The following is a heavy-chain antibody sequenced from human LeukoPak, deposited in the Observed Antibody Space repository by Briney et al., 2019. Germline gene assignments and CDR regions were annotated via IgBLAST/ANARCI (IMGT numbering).Heavy chain of an antibody. D-gene: IGHD3-16*02. CDR3: AGELSSYGMDV. CDR1: GFTFSSYG. Sequence: GGSLRLSCAASGFTFSSYGMHWVRQAPGKGLEWVAVISYDGSNKYYADSVKGRFTISRDNSKNTLYLQINSLRAEDTAVYYCAGELSSYGMDVWGQGTTVTVSS. J-gene: IGHJ6*02. V-gene: IGHV3-30*03. CDR2: ISYDGSNK.